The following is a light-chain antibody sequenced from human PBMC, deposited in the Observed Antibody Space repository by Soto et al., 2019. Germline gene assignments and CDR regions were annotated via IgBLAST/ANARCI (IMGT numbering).Light chain of an antibody. CDR2: GAS. J-gene: IGKJ1*01. CDR1: QSVSSN. CDR3: QHYNDWPT. Sequence: EIVMTQSPATLSVSPGERATLSCRASQSVSSNLAWYQQKPGQAPRLLIYGASTRATGIPARFSGSGSGTEFTLTISSLQSEDFAVYYCQHYNDWPTFGQGTKVDI. V-gene: IGKV3-15*01.